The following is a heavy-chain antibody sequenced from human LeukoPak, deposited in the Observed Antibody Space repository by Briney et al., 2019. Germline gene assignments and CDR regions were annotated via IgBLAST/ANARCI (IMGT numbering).Heavy chain of an antibody. D-gene: IGHD1-7*01. CDR3: ARDRGNWNYPLDY. Sequence: KPSETLSLTRTVPGGSLSSYYRSWIRQPAREGLEWIGRIYTSGSTNYNPPLKSRVTMSVDTSKNQFSLKLSSVTAADTAVYYCARDRGNWNYPLDYWGQGTLVTVSS. V-gene: IGHV4-4*07. J-gene: IGHJ4*02. CDR2: IYTSGST. CDR1: GGSLSSYY.